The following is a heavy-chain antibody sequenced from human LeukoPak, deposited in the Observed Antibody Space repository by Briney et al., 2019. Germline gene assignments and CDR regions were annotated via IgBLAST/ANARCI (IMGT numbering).Heavy chain of an antibody. CDR2: IYYSGST. CDR1: GGSISSSSYY. Sequence: ASETLSLTCTVSGGSISSSSYYWGWIRQPPGKGLEWIGYIYYSGSTNYNPSLKSRVTISVDTSKNQFSLKLSSVTAADTAVYYCARHLSGVAGDYWGQGTLVTVSS. D-gene: IGHD2-15*01. CDR3: ARHLSGVAGDY. V-gene: IGHV4-61*05. J-gene: IGHJ4*02.